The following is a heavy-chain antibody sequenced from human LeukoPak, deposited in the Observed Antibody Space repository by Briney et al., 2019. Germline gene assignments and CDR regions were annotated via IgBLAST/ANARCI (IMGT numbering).Heavy chain of an antibody. CDR2: TYYESKWYN. V-gene: IGHV6-1*01. CDR1: GDSVSSNSVA. Sequence: SQTLSLTCAISGDSVSSNSVAWNWIRQSPSRGLEWLGRTYYESKWYNDYAVSVERRITINPDTSKNQFSLQLNSMTPEDTAVYYCSSSGVEEWQGLHFWGQGTLVTVSS. D-gene: IGHD3-3*01. J-gene: IGHJ4*02. CDR3: SSSGVEEWQGLHF.